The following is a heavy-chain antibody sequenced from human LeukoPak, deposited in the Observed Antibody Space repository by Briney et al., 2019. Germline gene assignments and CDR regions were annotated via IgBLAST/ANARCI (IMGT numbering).Heavy chain of an antibody. V-gene: IGHV3-30*02. CDR3: AKAPVAGPNWFDP. J-gene: IGHJ5*02. D-gene: IGHD6-19*01. Sequence: PGGSLRLSCAASGFTFSSYGMHWVRQAPGKGLEWVAFIRYDGSNKYYADSVKGRFTISRDNSKNTLYLQMNSLRAEDTAVYYCAKAPVAGPNWFDPWGQGTLVTVPS. CDR2: IRYDGSNK. CDR1: GFTFSSYG.